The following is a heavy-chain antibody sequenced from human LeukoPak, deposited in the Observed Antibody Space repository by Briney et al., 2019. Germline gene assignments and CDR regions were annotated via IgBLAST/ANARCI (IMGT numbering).Heavy chain of an antibody. CDR3: AKDRGNYDSSGYYYVAGGY. CDR2: ISGSGGST. Sequence: GGSLRLSCAASGFTFSSYAMSWVRQAPGKGLEWVSAISGSGGSTYYADSVKGRFAFSRDNSKNTLSLQMNSLRAEDTAVYYCAKDRGNYDSSGYYYVAGGYWGQGTLVTVSS. D-gene: IGHD3-22*01. J-gene: IGHJ4*02. V-gene: IGHV3-23*01. CDR1: GFTFSSYA.